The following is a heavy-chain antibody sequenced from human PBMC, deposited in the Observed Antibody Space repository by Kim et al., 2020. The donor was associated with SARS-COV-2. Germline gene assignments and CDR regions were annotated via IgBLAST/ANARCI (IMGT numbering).Heavy chain of an antibody. D-gene: IGHD3-10*01. CDR2: ISWNSGSI. J-gene: IGHJ4*02. CDR1: GFTFGDYA. CDR3: AKGGYGSGLYTFDY. Sequence: GGSLRLSCAASGFTFGDYAMHWVRQAPGKGLEWVSGISWNSGSIGYADSVKGRFTISRDNAKNSLYLQMNSLRAEDTALYYCAKGGYGSGLYTFDYWGQGTLVTVSS. V-gene: IGHV3-9*01.